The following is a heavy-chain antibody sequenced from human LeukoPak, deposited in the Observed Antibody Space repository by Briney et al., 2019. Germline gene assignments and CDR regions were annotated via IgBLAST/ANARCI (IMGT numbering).Heavy chain of an antibody. Sequence: ASVKVSCKASGYTFSSYGISWLRQAPGQGLEWMGWISPYNGNTNYAQKFQGRVTITADKSTSTAYMELSSLRSEDTAVYYCARDSSGWYSDYWGQGTLVTVSS. J-gene: IGHJ4*02. V-gene: IGHV1-18*01. D-gene: IGHD6-19*01. CDR1: GYTFSSYG. CDR3: ARDSSGWYSDY. CDR2: ISPYNGNT.